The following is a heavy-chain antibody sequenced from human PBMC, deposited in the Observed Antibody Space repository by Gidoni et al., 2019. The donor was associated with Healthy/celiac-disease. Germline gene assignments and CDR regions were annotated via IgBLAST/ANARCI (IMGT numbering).Heavy chain of an antibody. CDR3: AREGRYYDSSGYLP. V-gene: IGHV4-61*02. CDR1: GGSISSGSYY. J-gene: IGHJ5*02. D-gene: IGHD3-22*01. CDR2: IYTSGST. Sequence: QVQLQESGPGLVTPSQTLSLTCTVSGGSISSGSYYWSWIRQHAGKGLEWIGRIYTSGSTNYNPALKSRVTISVDTSKNQFSLKLSSVTAADTAVYYCAREGRYYDSSGYLPWGQGTLVTVSS.